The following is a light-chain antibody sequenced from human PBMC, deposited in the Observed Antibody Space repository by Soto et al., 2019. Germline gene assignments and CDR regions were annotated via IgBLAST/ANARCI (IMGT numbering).Light chain of an antibody. V-gene: IGLV2-8*01. Sequence: QSALTQPPSASGSPGQSVTISCAGTSSDVGAYNYVSWYQQQPGKAPKLVIYEVTKRPSGVPDRFSGSKSGNTASLTVSGLQAEDEADYYCSSYAGSTHVVFGGGTQLTVL. CDR3: SSYAGSTHVV. CDR2: EVT. CDR1: SSDVGAYNY. J-gene: IGLJ2*01.